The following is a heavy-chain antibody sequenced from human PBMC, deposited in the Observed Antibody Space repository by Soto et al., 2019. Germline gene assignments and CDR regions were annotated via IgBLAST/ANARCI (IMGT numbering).Heavy chain of an antibody. V-gene: IGHV3-64D*09. J-gene: IGHJ4*02. CDR3: VKDGDRIVGATKGVDY. CDR1: GFTFSSYA. CDR2: ISSNGGST. D-gene: IGHD1-26*01. Sequence: GGSLRLSCSASGFTFSSYAMHWVRQAPGKGLEYVSAISSNGGSTYYADSVKGRFTISRDNSKNTLYLQMSSLRAEDTAVYYCVKDGDRIVGATKGVDYWGQGTLVTVSS.